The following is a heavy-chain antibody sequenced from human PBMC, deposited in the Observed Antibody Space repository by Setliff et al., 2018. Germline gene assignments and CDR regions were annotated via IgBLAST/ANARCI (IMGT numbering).Heavy chain of an antibody. CDR1: GFTLSDHY. D-gene: IGHD3-22*01. J-gene: IGHJ3*01. CDR2: IRKKTKSYST. CDR3: VRVLDYYDSNGYSVDAFDV. V-gene: IGHV3-72*01. Sequence: PGGSLSLSCAASGFTLSDHYMDWVRQAPGKGLEWVGRIRKKTKSYSTDYAASVKGRFTMSRDDLKNSVDLQMNSLKTEDTAVYYCVRVLDYYDSNGYSVDAFDVWGQGTMVTV.